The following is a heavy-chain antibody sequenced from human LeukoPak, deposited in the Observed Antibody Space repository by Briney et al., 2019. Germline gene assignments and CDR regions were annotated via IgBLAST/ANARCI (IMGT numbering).Heavy chain of an antibody. Sequence: SVKVSCKASGGTFSSYAISWVRQAPGQGLEWMGGIIPIFGTANYAQKFQGRVTITADESTSTAYMELSSLRSEDTAVYYCARVLSSGYPYYYYYMDVWGKGTTVTVSS. D-gene: IGHD3-22*01. CDR3: ARVLSSGYPYYYYYMDV. J-gene: IGHJ6*03. V-gene: IGHV1-69*13. CDR2: IIPIFGTA. CDR1: GGTFSSYA.